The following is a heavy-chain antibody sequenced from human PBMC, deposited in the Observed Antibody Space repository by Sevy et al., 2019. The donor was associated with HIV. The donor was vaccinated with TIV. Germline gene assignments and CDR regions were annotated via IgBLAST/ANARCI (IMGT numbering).Heavy chain of an antibody. D-gene: IGHD2-8*01. V-gene: IGHV3-30*18. CDR2: ISYDGSNK. J-gene: IGHJ3*02. CDR3: AKDCTDDLAAVDI. Sequence: GGSLRLSCAASGFTFSSYGMHWVRQAPGKGLEWVAVISYDGSNKYYADSVKGRFTISRDNSKNTLYLQMNSLRAEDTAVYYCAKDCTDDLAAVDIWGQGTMVTVSS. CDR1: GFTFSSYG.